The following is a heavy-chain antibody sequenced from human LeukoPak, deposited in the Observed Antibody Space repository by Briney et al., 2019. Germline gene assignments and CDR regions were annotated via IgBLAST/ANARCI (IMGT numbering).Heavy chain of an antibody. CDR3: ASSSGSLDLYYYYYMDV. J-gene: IGHJ6*03. V-gene: IGHV1-69*05. CDR2: IIPIFGTA. CDR1: GGTFSSYA. Sequence: SVKVSCKASGGTFSSYAISWVRQAPGQGLECMGRIIPIFGTANYAQKFQGRVTITTDESTSTAYMELSSLRSEDTAVYYCASSSGSLDLYYYYYMDVWGKGTTVTVSS. D-gene: IGHD6-19*01.